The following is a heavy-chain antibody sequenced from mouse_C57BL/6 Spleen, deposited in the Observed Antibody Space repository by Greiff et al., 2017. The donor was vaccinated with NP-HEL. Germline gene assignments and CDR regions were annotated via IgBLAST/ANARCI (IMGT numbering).Heavy chain of an antibody. CDR3: TRDAPYSYGSSYFDY. J-gene: IGHJ2*01. D-gene: IGHD1-1*01. CDR2: ISSGGDYI. V-gene: IGHV5-9-1*02. Sequence: EVKVVESGEGLVKPGGSLKLSCAASGFTFSSYAMSWVRQTPEKRLEWVAYISSGGDYIYYADTVKGRFTISRDNARNTLYLQMSSLMSEDTAMYYCTRDAPYSYGSSYFDYWGQGTTLTVSS. CDR1: GFTFSSYA.